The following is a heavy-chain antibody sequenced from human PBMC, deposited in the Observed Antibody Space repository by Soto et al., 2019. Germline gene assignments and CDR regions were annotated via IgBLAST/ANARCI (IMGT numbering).Heavy chain of an antibody. V-gene: IGHV3-30*18. J-gene: IGHJ4*02. CDR3: AKGDSSSWYTTFDY. Sequence: PGGSLRLSCAASGFTFSSYGMHWVRQAPGKGLEWVAVISYDGSNKYYADSVKGRFTISRDNSKNTLYLQMNSLRAEDTAVYYCAKGDSSSWYTTFDYWGQGSLVTVSS. D-gene: IGHD6-13*01. CDR2: ISYDGSNK. CDR1: GFTFSSYG.